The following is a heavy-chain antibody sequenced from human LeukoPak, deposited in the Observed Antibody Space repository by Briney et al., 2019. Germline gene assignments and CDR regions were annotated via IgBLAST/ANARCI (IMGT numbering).Heavy chain of an antibody. CDR1: GDSISSSSSY. Sequence: SETLSLTCTVSGDSISSSSSYWGWIRQPPGKGLEWIGSIYYSGSTYYNTSLKSRVTISVDTSKNQFSLKLSSVTAADTAVYYCARLYRKNYDFWSGYWYWGQGTLVTVSS. CDR2: IYYSGST. J-gene: IGHJ4*02. D-gene: IGHD3-3*01. CDR3: ARLYRKNYDFWSGYWY. V-gene: IGHV4-39*07.